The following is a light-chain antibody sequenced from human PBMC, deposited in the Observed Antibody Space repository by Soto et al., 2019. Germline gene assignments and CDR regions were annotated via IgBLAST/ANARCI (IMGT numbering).Light chain of an antibody. CDR1: QSISSW. CDR3: QQYNSYS. J-gene: IGKJ1*01. V-gene: IGKV1-5*02. CDR2: HAS. Sequence: DIQMTQSPSSVSASVGDRVTIICRASQSISSWLAWYQQKPGTAPKLLIYHASTLESGVPSRFSGSGSGTEFTLTISSLQPDDFATYYCQQYNSYSFGQGTKVDI.